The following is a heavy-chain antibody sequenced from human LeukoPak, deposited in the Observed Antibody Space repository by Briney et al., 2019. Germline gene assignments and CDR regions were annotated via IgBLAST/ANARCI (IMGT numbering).Heavy chain of an antibody. V-gene: IGHV1-18*01. J-gene: IGHJ4*02. CDR2: ISGYNGDT. Sequence: ASVKVSCKASGYTFSNYGSGWVRQAPGQGLEWMGWISGYNGDTKYAQKFQGRVTMTTDTSTNTAYMELRSLRYDDTATYYCARDFSPMAAALGPDYWGQGTLVTVSS. CDR3: ARDFSPMAAALGPDY. D-gene: IGHD6-13*01. CDR1: GYTFSNYG.